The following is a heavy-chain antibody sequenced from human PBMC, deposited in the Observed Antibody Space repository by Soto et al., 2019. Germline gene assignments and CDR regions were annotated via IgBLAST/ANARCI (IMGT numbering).Heavy chain of an antibody. CDR2: ISSSSSTI. V-gene: IGHV3-48*02. D-gene: IGHD3-22*01. J-gene: IGHJ4*02. Sequence: GGSLRLSCAASGFTFSSYSMNWVRQAPGKGLEWVSYISSSSSTIYYADSVKGRFTISRDNAKNSLYLQMNSLRDEDTAVYYCARDNSGYDSSGYYSLASWGQGTLVTVSS. CDR3: ARDNSGYDSSGYYSLAS. CDR1: GFTFSSYS.